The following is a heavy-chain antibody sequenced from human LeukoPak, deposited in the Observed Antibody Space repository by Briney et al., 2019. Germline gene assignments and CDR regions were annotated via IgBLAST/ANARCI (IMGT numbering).Heavy chain of an antibody. CDR3: ARGSSSGWNY. D-gene: IGHD6-19*01. V-gene: IGHV4-34*01. Sequence: SETLSLTCIVSGGSISRYYWSWIRQPPGKGLEWIGEINHSGSTNYNPFLKSRVTISVDTSKNQFSLKLSSVTAADTAVYYCARGSSSGWNYWGQGTLVTVSS. CDR2: INHSGST. J-gene: IGHJ4*02. CDR1: GGSISRYY.